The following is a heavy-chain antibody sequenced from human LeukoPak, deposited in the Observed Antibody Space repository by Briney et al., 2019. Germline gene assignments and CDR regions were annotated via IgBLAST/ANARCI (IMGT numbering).Heavy chain of an antibody. CDR2: INPNSGGT. J-gene: IGHJ4*02. Sequence: ASVKVSCKASGYTFTGYYMHWVRQAPGQGLEWMGWINPNSGGTNYAQKFQGRVTMTRDTSISTAYMELSRLRSDDTAVYYCARASPVPAAANFDYWGQGTLVTVPS. CDR3: ARASPVPAAANFDY. D-gene: IGHD2-2*01. CDR1: GYTFTGYY. V-gene: IGHV1-2*02.